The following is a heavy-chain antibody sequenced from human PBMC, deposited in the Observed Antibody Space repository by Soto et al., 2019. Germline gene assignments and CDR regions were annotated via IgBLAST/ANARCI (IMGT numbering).Heavy chain of an antibody. CDR1: GFSLTTDRVG. Sequence: QITLKESGPTLVKPTQTLTLTCTFSGFSLTTDRVGVGWIRQPPGEALEWLAVIYWDDSKTYRPSLESRLTSTNDTSKNQVAITMTNMDSLDTATFYCAHAYGGRSLYWGQGTLVTVSP. V-gene: IGHV2-5*02. D-gene: IGHD1-26*01. CDR3: AHAYGGRSLY. J-gene: IGHJ4*02. CDR2: IYWDDSK.